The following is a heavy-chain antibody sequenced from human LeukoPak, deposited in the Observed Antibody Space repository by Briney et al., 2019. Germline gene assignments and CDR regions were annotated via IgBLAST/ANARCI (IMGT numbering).Heavy chain of an antibody. CDR1: GYTFTGYY. V-gene: IGHV1-2*02. D-gene: IGHD6-13*01. CDR2: INPNSGGT. J-gene: IGHJ4*02. CDR3: AGLAAAGNPFDY. Sequence: ASVKVSCKASGYTFTGYYMHWVRQAPGQGLEWMGWINPNSGGTNYAQKFQGRVTMTRDTSISTAYMELSRLRSDDTAVYYCAGLAAAGNPFDYWGQGTLVTVSS.